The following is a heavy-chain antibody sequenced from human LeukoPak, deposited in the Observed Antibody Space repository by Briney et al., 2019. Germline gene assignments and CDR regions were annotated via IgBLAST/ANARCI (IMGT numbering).Heavy chain of an antibody. J-gene: IGHJ4*02. Sequence: TLSLTCTVSGGSIRSSYYYWGWTRQPPGEGLEWIGYIYYTAGSYYNPSLKSRVTMSIDASTNQFSLKLNSVTAADTAVYHCGRGLRYSESYVVEYWGLGTLVTVSS. V-gene: IGHV4-30-4*08. CDR2: IYYTAGS. CDR3: GRGLRYSESYVVEY. CDR1: GGSIRSSYYY. D-gene: IGHD1-26*01.